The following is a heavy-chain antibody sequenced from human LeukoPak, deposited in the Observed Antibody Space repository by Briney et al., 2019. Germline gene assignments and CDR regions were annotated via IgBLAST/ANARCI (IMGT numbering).Heavy chain of an antibody. CDR1: GGSISSYY. D-gene: IGHD2-2*01. CDR3: ARLKCISTTCPSRYVMDV. CDR2: IYYSGST. V-gene: IGHV4-59*01. Sequence: SETLSLTCSVSGGSISSYYWSWIRQPPGKGLEYIGYIYYSGSTNYNPSLKSRVTISVDTSKDQFSLNLTSVTAADTAVYYCARLKCISTTCPSRYVMDVWGQGTTVTVYS. J-gene: IGHJ6*02.